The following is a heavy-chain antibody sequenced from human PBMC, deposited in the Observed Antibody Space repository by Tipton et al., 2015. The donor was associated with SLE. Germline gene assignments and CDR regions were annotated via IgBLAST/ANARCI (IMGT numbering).Heavy chain of an antibody. Sequence: TLSLTCSISGSSITSSSHYWGWIRQPPGKGLQWIGSIYYSGSAYYNPSLKSRVTISVDTSKNQFSLKLSSMTAADTAVYYCARIGTNIAAPWWFDPWGQGTLVTVSS. V-gene: IGHV4-39*07. CDR3: ARIGTNIAAPWWFDP. D-gene: IGHD6-6*01. CDR2: IYYSGSA. J-gene: IGHJ5*02. CDR1: GSSITSSSHY.